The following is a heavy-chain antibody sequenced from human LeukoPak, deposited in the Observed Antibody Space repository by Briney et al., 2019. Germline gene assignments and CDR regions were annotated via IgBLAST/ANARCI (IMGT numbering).Heavy chain of an antibody. D-gene: IGHD3-3*01. V-gene: IGHV1-2*02. Sequence: ASVKVSCKASGYTFTGYYMHWVRQAPGQGLEWMGWINPNSGGTNYAQKFQGRVTMTRDTSISTAYMELSRLGSDDTAVYYCARDPRITIFGVVSSDAFDIWGQGTMVTVSS. J-gene: IGHJ3*02. CDR3: ARDPRITIFGVVSSDAFDI. CDR1: GYTFTGYY. CDR2: INPNSGGT.